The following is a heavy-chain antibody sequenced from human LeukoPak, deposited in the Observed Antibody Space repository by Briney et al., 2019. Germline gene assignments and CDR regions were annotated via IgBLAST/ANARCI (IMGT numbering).Heavy chain of an antibody. CDR1: GYTFTSYG. D-gene: IGHD5-18*01. CDR2: ISPYNGNT. V-gene: IGHV1-18*01. Sequence: GASVKVSCKASGYTFTSYGITWVRQAPGQGLEWMGWISPYNGNTNYAQRLQGRVTMTTDTSTSTAYMELRSLRSDDTAVYYCARESGVVRVDTVMAKFDYWGQGTLVTVSS. CDR3: ARESGVVRVDTVMAKFDY. J-gene: IGHJ4*02.